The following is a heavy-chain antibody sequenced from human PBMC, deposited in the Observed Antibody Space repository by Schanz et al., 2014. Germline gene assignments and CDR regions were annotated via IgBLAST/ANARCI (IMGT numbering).Heavy chain of an antibody. CDR2: ISGSNGNR. CDR3: ARAGQDYSDSSGYATYYFGN. D-gene: IGHD3-22*01. Sequence: QVQLVQSGAEVKKPGASVKVSCKASGYTFTTYGVTWVRQAPGQGLDWMGWISGSNGNRKYAQKFQGRVTMTTEPSTSTAYLELGSLRSDDTAVYYCARAGQDYSDSSGYATYYFGNWGQGTLVTVSS. V-gene: IGHV1-18*04. J-gene: IGHJ4*02. CDR1: GYTFTTYG.